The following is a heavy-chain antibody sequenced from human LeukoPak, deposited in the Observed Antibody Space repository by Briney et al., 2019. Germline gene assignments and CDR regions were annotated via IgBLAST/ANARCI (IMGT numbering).Heavy chain of an antibody. D-gene: IGHD2-2*02. V-gene: IGHV3-30-3*01. J-gene: IGHJ4*02. Sequence: GRSLRLSCAASGFTFSSYAMHWVRQAPGKGLEWVAVISYDGSNKYYADSVKGRFTISRDNSKNTLYLQMTSLRAEDTAVYYCATLCHCYTFDYWGQGTLVTVSS. CDR3: ATLCHCYTFDY. CDR1: GFTFSSYA. CDR2: ISYDGSNK.